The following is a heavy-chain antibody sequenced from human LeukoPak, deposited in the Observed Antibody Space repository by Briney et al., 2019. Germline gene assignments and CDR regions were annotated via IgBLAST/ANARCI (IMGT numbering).Heavy chain of an antibody. CDR3: ARVPPIEDILAGYYYNWFDP. CDR1: GYTFTGYY. Sequence: ASVKVSCKASGYTFTGYYMHWVRQTPGQGREWMGWINPYSGGTNYAQKLQGRVTMTRHMSISTAYVALSRLRSDDTAVYSCARVPPIEDILAGYYYNWFDPWGQGTLVTVSS. D-gene: IGHD3-9*01. J-gene: IGHJ5*02. CDR2: INPYSGGT. V-gene: IGHV1-2*02.